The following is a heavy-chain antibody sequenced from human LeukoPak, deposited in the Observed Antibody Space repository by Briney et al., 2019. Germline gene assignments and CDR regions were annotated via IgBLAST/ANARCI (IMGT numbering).Heavy chain of an antibody. V-gene: IGHV1-2*02. CDR1: GYTITDYY. J-gene: IGHJ5*02. CDR2: INPNSGGT. D-gene: IGHD6-19*01. CDR3: VRYSIAVAGPYNWFDP. Sequence: ASVKVSCKASGYTITDYYMHWVRQAPGQGLESMGWINPNSGGTNYAQKFQGRVTMTRDTSISTASMELSRLRSDDTAVYYCVRYSIAVAGPYNWFDPWGQGTPVTVSS.